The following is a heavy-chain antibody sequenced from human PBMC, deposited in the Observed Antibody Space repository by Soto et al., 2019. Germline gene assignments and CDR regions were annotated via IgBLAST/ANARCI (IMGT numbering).Heavy chain of an antibody. CDR3: ARDRTFNFYYGMDV. CDR1: GFAYKDYA. Sequence: GGSLRLSCAASGFAYKDYAMTWVRQAPGRGLEWVAGISANGGSTYYADSVKGRFTISRDNSKITVYLQMNSLRADDTAVYFCARDRTFNFYYGMDVWGQGTTVTVSS. V-gene: IGHV3-23*01. J-gene: IGHJ6*02. CDR2: ISANGGST.